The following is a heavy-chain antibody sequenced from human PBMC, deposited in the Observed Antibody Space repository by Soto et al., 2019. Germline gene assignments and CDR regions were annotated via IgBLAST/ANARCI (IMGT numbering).Heavy chain of an antibody. Sequence: PSETLSLTCTVSGGSISSGGYYWSWIRQHPGKGLEWIGYIYYSGSTYYNPSLKGRVTISVDTSKNQFPLKLSSVTAADTAVYYCASAQRGGDKRRVVNWFDPWGQGTQVTVSS. CDR3: ASAQRGGDKRRVVNWFDP. CDR2: IYYSGST. V-gene: IGHV4-31*03. D-gene: IGHD2-2*01. CDR1: GGSISSGGYY. J-gene: IGHJ5*02.